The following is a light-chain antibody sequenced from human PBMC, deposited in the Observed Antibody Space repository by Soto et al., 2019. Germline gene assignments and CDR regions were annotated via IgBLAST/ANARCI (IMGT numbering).Light chain of an antibody. Sequence: EILLTQSPVIVSLSPGARATLSGRASQTVDNFLAWYQLKPGKAPRLLIYGASNRATGIPDRFSGSGSGTDFTLTISRLEPEDFAVYYCQQYGSSPWTVGQGTKVEI. CDR3: QQYGSSPWT. CDR1: QTVDNF. J-gene: IGKJ1*01. CDR2: GAS. V-gene: IGKV3-20*01.